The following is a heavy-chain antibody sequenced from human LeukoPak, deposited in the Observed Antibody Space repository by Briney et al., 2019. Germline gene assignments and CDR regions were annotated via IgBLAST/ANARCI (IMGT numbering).Heavy chain of an antibody. CDR1: GYTFIDYY. CDR2: INPHSGGT. J-gene: IGHJ4*02. Sequence: ASVKVSCKASGYTFIDYYMHWVRQAPGQGLEWMAWINPHSGGTHYAQKFEGRVTLTRDTSISTVYMELRSLTSDDTAVYYCARVGADCSDGNCYWGQGTLVTVSS. CDR3: ARVGADCSDGNCY. V-gene: IGHV1-2*02. D-gene: IGHD2-15*01.